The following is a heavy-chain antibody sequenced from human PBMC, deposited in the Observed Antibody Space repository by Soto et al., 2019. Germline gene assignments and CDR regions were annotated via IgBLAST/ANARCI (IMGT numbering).Heavy chain of an antibody. V-gene: IGHV4-39*01. CDR1: GGSISSSSYY. CDR3: ARPCLTANGPIDY. Sequence: QLQLQESGPGLVKPSETLSLTCTVSGGSISSSSYYWGWIRQPPGKGLEWIGSIYYSGSTYYNPSLKSRVTISVDTSKNQFSLKLSSVTAADTAVYYCARPCLTANGPIDYWGQGTLVTVSS. J-gene: IGHJ4*02. CDR2: IYYSGST.